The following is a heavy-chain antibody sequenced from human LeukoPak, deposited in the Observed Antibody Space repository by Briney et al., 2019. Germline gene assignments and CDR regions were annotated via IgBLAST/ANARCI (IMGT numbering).Heavy chain of an antibody. Sequence: SQTLSLTRTVSGGSISSYYWSWIRQPPGKGLEWIGYIYYSGSTNYNPSLKSRVTISVDTSKNQFSLKLSSVTAADTAVYYCARHFTRGDAFDIWGQGTMVTVSS. V-gene: IGHV4-59*08. CDR2: IYYSGST. CDR1: GGSISSYY. D-gene: IGHD3-10*01. J-gene: IGHJ3*02. CDR3: ARHFTRGDAFDI.